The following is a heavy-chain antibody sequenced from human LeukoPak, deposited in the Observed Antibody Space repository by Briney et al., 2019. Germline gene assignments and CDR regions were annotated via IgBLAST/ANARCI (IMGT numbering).Heavy chain of an antibody. CDR2: ISGSGGST. CDR3: VKLSLTAAGRGKTWFDL. J-gene: IGHJ5*01. V-gene: IGHV3-23*01. Sequence: CGMSWVRQAPGKGLEWVSSISGSGGSTYFAGSVKGRFNISRDNAKNTVYLQMNSLKVEDTAIYYCVKLSLTAAGRGKTWFDLWGQGTLVSVSS. CDR1: CG. D-gene: IGHD6-13*01.